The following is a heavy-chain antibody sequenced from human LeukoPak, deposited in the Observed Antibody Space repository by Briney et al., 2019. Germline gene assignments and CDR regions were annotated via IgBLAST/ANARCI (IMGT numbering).Heavy chain of an antibody. J-gene: IGHJ5*02. Sequence: SETLSLTCPVSGGSISSYYWSWIRQPPGKGLEWIGYIYYSGSTNYNPSLKRRVTISVDTSKIQFSLKLSSVTAADTAVYYCVSLMRGWSGGVSGWFDPWGQGTLVTLSS. CDR3: VSLMRGWSGGVSGWFDP. V-gene: IGHV4-59*01. CDR1: GGSISSYY. CDR2: IYYSGST. D-gene: IGHD3-10*01.